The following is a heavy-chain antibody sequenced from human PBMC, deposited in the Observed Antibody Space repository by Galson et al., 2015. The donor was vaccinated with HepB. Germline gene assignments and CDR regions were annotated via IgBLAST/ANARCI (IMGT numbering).Heavy chain of an antibody. J-gene: IGHJ6*02. Sequence: SLRLSCAASGFTFSNYAMSWVRQAPGKGLEWVSGINNSGDSTYYTDSVKSRFTISRDNSKNTLYLQMNSLRVEDTAVYFCARGGATGTNGHGMDVWGQGTTVTVSS. V-gene: IGHV3-23*01. CDR2: INNSGDST. CDR3: ARGGATGTNGHGMDV. CDR1: GFTFSNYA. D-gene: IGHD1-7*01.